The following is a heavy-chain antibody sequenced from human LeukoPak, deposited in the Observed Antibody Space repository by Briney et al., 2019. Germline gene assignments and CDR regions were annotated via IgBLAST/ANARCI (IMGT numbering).Heavy chain of an antibody. CDR3: AGGDYYGSGSARRHWFDP. CDR1: GFTFSSYC. CDR2: IEQHGNEK. V-gene: IGHV3-7*04. J-gene: IGHJ5*02. D-gene: IGHD3-10*01. Sequence: GGSLRLSCSASGFTFSSYCMNWVRQAPGKGMEWVANIEQHGNEKYYMDSVKGRFTISRDNAKNSLYLEMNSLRAEDTAVYYCAGGDYYGSGSARRHWFDPWGQGTLVTVSS.